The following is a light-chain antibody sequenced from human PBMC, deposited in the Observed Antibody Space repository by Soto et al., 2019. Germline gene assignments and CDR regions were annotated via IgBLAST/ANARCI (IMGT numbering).Light chain of an antibody. CDR1: QSVSSK. V-gene: IGKV3-15*01. Sequence: EIVMTQSPATLSVSPGERATLSCRASQSVSSKLAWYQQKPGQGPRLLISGASTRATGIPARFSGSGSGTEFTLTISSLQSEDFAVYYCQHYSTWLWTFGQGTKVEIK. CDR3: QHYSTWLWT. CDR2: GAS. J-gene: IGKJ1*01.